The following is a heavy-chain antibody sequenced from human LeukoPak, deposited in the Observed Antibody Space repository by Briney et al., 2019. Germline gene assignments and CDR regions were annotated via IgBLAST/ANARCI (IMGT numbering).Heavy chain of an antibody. CDR2: INHSGST. V-gene: IGHV4-34*01. Sequence: PSETLSLTCAVYGGSFSGYYWSWIRQPPGKGLEWIGEINHSGSTNYNPSLKSRVTISVDTSKNQFSLKLSSVTAADTAVYYCARSPGRYSSSWSFDPWGQGTLVTVSS. CDR3: ARSPGRYSSSWSFDP. CDR1: GGSFSGYY. J-gene: IGHJ5*02. D-gene: IGHD6-13*01.